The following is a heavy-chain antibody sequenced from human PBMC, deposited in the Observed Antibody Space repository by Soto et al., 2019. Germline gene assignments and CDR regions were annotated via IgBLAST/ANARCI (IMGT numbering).Heavy chain of an antibody. CDR3: ARGRYRYSSGWSPGPFYYYYGMDV. CDR1: GGSFSGYY. CDR2: INHSGST. Sequence: SETLSLTCAVYGGSFSGYYWSWIRQPPGKGLEWIGEINHSGSTNYNPSLKSRVTISVDTSKNHFSLKLSSVTAADTAVYYCARGRYRYSSGWSPGPFYYYYGMDVWGQGTTVTVSS. D-gene: IGHD6-19*01. V-gene: IGHV4-34*01. J-gene: IGHJ6*02.